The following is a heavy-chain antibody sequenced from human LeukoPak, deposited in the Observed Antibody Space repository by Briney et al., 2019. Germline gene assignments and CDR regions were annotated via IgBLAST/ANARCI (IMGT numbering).Heavy chain of an antibody. Sequence: SETLSLTCTVSGGSISSYYWSWIRQPAGKGLEWIGRIYTSGSTNYNPSLKSRVTMSVDTSKNQFSLKLSSVTAADTAVYYCARDLRSSSYNWFDPWGQGTLVTVSS. J-gene: IGHJ5*02. V-gene: IGHV4-4*07. D-gene: IGHD6-6*01. CDR1: GGSISSYY. CDR2: IYTSGST. CDR3: ARDLRSSSYNWFDP.